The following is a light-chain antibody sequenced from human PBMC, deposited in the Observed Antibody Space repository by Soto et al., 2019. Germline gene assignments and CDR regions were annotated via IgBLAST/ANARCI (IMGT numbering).Light chain of an antibody. CDR3: QQANSCPPT. Sequence: DIQMTQSPSSVSASVGDRVTITCRASQSIISWLAWYQQKPGKAPKLLIYAASSLERGVPSRFSGSGFGTDFTLTISSLQPEDFATYYCQQANSCPPTFGQGTRVEMK. V-gene: IGKV1-12*01. CDR1: QSIISW. J-gene: IGKJ2*01. CDR2: AAS.